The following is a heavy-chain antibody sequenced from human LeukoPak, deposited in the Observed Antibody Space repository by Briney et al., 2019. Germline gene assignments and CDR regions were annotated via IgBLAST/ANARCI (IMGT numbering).Heavy chain of an antibody. CDR1: GYTFTSYG. CDR2: ISAYNGNT. D-gene: IGHD2-8*01. Sequence: ASVKVSCKASGYTFTSYGISWVRKAPGQGLEWMGWISAYNGNTNYAQKLQGRVTMTTDTSTSTAYMELRSLRSDDTAVYYCARGRMVWYYYYMDVWGKGTTVTVSS. V-gene: IGHV1-18*01. CDR3: ARGRMVWYYYYMDV. J-gene: IGHJ6*03.